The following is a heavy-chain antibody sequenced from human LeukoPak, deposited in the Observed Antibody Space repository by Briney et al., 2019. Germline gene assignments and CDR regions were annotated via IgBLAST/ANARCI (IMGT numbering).Heavy chain of an antibody. CDR2: INHSGST. Sequence: SETLSLTCAVYGGSFSGYYWSWIRQPPGKGLEWIGEINHSGSTNYNPSLKSRVTISVDTSKNQFSLKLSSVTAADTAVYYCARDLSRYDYVWGSYRYYFDYWGQGTLVTVSS. D-gene: IGHD3-16*02. CDR1: GGSFSGYY. V-gene: IGHV4-34*01. J-gene: IGHJ4*02. CDR3: ARDLSRYDYVWGSYRYYFDY.